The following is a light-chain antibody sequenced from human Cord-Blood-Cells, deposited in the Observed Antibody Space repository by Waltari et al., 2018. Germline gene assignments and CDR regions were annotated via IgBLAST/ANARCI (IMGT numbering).Light chain of an antibody. Sequence: DIQMTQSPSSLSASVGDRVTITCQASQDISNYLNWYQQKPGKDPKLLIYDASKLETGVPSRFSGSGSETDFTFTISSLQPEDIATYYCQQYDNLPHTFGQGTKLEIK. CDR2: DAS. CDR3: QQYDNLPHT. V-gene: IGKV1-33*01. J-gene: IGKJ2*01. CDR1: QDISNY.